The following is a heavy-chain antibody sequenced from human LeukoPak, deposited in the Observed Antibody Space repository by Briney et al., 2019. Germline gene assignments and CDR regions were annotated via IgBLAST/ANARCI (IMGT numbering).Heavy chain of an antibody. Sequence: ASVKVSCKASGGTFSSYAISWVRQAPGQGLEWMGWISAYNGNTNYAQKLQGRVTMTTDTSTSTAYMELRSLRSDDTAVYYCARDPYSYMIVVVSPHDAFDIWGQGTMVTVSS. V-gene: IGHV1-18*01. D-gene: IGHD3-22*01. CDR2: ISAYNGNT. J-gene: IGHJ3*02. CDR1: GGTFSSYA. CDR3: ARDPYSYMIVVVSPHDAFDI.